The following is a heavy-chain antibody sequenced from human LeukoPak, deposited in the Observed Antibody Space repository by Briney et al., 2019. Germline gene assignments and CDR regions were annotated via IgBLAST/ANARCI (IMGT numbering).Heavy chain of an antibody. V-gene: IGHV7-4-1*02. CDR3: ARDSYCSGGTCYSRVGY. D-gene: IGHD2-15*01. J-gene: IGHJ4*02. Sequence: ASVEVSCKASGYIFTNYPMNRVRQAPGQGLEWMGLINTNTGNPTYAQGLTERFVFSWDTSVSTAYLQITSLKAEDTAVYFCARDSYCSGGTCYSRVGYWGQGTEVTVSS. CDR2: INTNTGNP. CDR1: GYIFTNYP.